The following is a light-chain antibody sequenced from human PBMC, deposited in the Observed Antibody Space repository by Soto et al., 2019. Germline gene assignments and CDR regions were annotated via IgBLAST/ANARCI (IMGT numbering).Light chain of an antibody. Sequence: DIGMTKAPDSLAVSLGGRATIKCKSSQSVLFTSNNKNYLGWFQQKPRQPPKLLLSWASTRESGVPDRFSGSGSGTEFTLTISSLQPDDFATYYCQQYNSLWTFGQGTKVDIK. CDR1: QSVLFTSNNKNY. CDR2: WAS. J-gene: IGKJ1*01. CDR3: QQYNSLWT. V-gene: IGKV4-1*01.